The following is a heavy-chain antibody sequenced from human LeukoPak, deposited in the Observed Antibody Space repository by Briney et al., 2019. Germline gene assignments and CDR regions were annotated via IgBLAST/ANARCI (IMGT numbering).Heavy chain of an antibody. Sequence: GGSLRLSCAASGFAFRSYGMTWVRQVPGKGLEWVSGISESGGGTFYADSVKGRFTISRDDSKNTLYLQMNFLKSEDTAVYYCARWGGTRQYYFDYWGQGTLVTVSS. V-gene: IGHV3-23*01. CDR2: ISESGGGT. J-gene: IGHJ4*02. CDR1: GFAFRSYG. CDR3: ARWGGTRQYYFDY. D-gene: IGHD1-1*01.